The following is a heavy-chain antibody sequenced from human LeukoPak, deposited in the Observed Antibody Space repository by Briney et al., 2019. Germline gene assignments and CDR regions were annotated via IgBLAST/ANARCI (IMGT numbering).Heavy chain of an antibody. CDR3: ARGAGSIAARPIDY. J-gene: IGHJ4*02. Sequence: GGSLRLSCAASGFTFSSYAMSWVRQAPGKGLEWVAVIWYDGSNKYYADSVKGRFTISRDNSKNTLYLQMNSLRAEDTAVYYCARGAGSIAARPIDYWGQGTLVTVSS. V-gene: IGHV3-33*08. CDR2: IWYDGSNK. D-gene: IGHD6-6*01. CDR1: GFTFSSYA.